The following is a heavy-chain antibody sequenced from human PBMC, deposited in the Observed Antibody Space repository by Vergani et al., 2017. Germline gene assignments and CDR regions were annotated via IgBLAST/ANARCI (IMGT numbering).Heavy chain of an antibody. CDR1: GFTFSSYG. J-gene: IGHJ4*02. CDR3: AKFEGGVTTPFDY. Sequence: QVQLVESGGGVVQPGRSLRLSCAASGFTFSSYGMHWVRQAPGKGLEWVAVISYDGSNKYYADSVKGRFTISRDNSKNTLYLQMNSLRAEDTAVYYCAKFEGGVTTPFDYWGQGTLVTVSS. V-gene: IGHV3-30*18. CDR2: ISYDGSNK. D-gene: IGHD4-17*01.